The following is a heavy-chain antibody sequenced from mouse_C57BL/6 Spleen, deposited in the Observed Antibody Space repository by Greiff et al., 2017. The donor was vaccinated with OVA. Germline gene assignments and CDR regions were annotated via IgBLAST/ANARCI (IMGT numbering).Heavy chain of an antibody. CDR2: IWRGGST. D-gene: IGHD2-4*01. J-gene: IGHJ4*01. CDR1: GFSLTSYG. CDR3: AKNQDYDGYYAMDY. Sequence: VKLMESGPGLVQPSQSLSITCTVSGFSLTSYGVHWVRQSPGKGLEWLGVIWRGGSTDYNAAFMSRLSITKDNSKSQVFFKMNSLQADDTAIYYCAKNQDYDGYYAMDYWGQGTSVTVSS. V-gene: IGHV2-5*01.